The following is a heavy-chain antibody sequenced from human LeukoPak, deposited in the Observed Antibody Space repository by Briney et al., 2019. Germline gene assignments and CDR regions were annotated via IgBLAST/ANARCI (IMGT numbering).Heavy chain of an antibody. D-gene: IGHD3-22*01. CDR1: GFTFSSYW. CDR2: INSDGSST. V-gene: IGHV3-74*01. CDR3: ASNPDEYYYDSSGYYES. Sequence: GGSLRLSCAASGFTFSSYWMHWVRQAPGKGLVWVSRINSDGSSTSYADSVKGRFTISRDNAKNTLYLQMNCLRAEDTAVYYCASNPDEYYYDSSGYYESWGQGTLVTVSS. J-gene: IGHJ5*02.